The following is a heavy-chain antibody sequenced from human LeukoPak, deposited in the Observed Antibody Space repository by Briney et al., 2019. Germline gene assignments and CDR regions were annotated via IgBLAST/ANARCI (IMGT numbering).Heavy chain of an antibody. CDR1: GYTFTSYA. V-gene: IGHV1-69*04. CDR2: IIPILGIA. CDR3: ATSPDANYGDYLLY. J-gene: IGHJ4*02. Sequence: SVKVSCKASGYTFTSYAISWVRQAPGQGLEWMGRIIPILGIANYAQKFQGRVTITADKSTSTAYMELSSLRSEDTAVYYCATSPDANYGDYLLYWGQGALVTVSS. D-gene: IGHD4-17*01.